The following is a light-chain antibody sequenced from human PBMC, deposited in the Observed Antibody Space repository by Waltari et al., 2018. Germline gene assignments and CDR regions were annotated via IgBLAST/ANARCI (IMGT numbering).Light chain of an antibody. J-gene: IGLJ3*02. V-gene: IGLV1-44*01. CDR3: ASWDDSLSGVV. Sequence: QSVLTQAPSASGTPGQGVTISCSGSNSNLGRNSVNWYQQFSGTAPKLLIHSNKQRPSGVPDRLSGAKSGTSASLAISGLQSEDEADYYCASWDDSLSGVVFGGGTKLTVL. CDR2: SNK. CDR1: NSNLGRNS.